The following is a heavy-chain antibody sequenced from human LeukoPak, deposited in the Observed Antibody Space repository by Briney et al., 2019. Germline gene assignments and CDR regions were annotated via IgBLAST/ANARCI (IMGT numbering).Heavy chain of an antibody. CDR1: GYTFTGYY. V-gene: IGHV1-2*02. Sequence: ASVKVSCKASGYTFTGYYMHWVRQAPGQGLEWMGWINPNSGGTNYAQKFQGRVTMTRDTSISTACMELSRLRSDDTAVYYCARDGQYYDFWSGYPEVPPYGMDVWGQGTTVTVSS. CDR3: ARDGQYYDFWSGYPEVPPYGMDV. CDR2: INPNSGGT. D-gene: IGHD3-3*01. J-gene: IGHJ6*02.